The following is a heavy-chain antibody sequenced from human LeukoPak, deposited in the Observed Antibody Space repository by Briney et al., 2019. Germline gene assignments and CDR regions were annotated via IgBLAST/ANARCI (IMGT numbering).Heavy chain of an antibody. Sequence: ASVKVSCKASGCTFTSYGISWVRQAPGQGLEWIGWISAYNGNTNYAQKLQGRVTMTTDTSTSTAYMELRSLRSDDTAVYYCASDPSYDFWSGYQNWFDPWGQGTLVTVSS. CDR1: GCTFTSYG. CDR3: ASDPSYDFWSGYQNWFDP. V-gene: IGHV1-18*01. CDR2: ISAYNGNT. J-gene: IGHJ5*02. D-gene: IGHD3-3*01.